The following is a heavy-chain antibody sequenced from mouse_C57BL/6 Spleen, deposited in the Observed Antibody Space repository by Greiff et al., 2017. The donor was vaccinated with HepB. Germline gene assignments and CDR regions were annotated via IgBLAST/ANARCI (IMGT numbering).Heavy chain of an antibody. Sequence: EVKLQESGPGLVKPSQSLSLTCSVTGYSITSGYYWNWIRQFPGNKLEWMGYISYDGSNNYNPSLKNRIPITRDTSKNQFFLKLNSLTTEDTATYYCARVYYGSSFYFDCWGQGTTLTVSS. D-gene: IGHD1-1*01. CDR3: ARVYYGSSFYFDC. V-gene: IGHV3-6*01. CDR2: ISYDGSN. J-gene: IGHJ2*01. CDR1: GYSITSGYY.